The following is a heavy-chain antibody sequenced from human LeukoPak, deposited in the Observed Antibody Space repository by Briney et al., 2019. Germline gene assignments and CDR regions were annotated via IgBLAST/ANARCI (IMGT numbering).Heavy chain of an antibody. J-gene: IGHJ3*02. D-gene: IGHD6-13*01. CDR2: LSYGGTKK. CDR1: GFTFSDYA. V-gene: IGHV3-30-3*01. Sequence: GGSLRLSCAASGFTFSDYAMHWVRQAPGKGLEWVAVLSYGGTKKYYADSVKGRFTISRDNSKNTMFLQMNSLRAEDTAVYYCATYSSSWYFAFDIWGQGTMVTVSS. CDR3: ATYSSSWYFAFDI.